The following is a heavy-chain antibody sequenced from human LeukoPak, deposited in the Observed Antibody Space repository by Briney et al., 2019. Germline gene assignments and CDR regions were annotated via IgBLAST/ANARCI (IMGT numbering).Heavy chain of an antibody. CDR1: GFTFSNAW. D-gene: IGHD1-7*01. CDR3: AKVWRGNYYDY. V-gene: IGHV3-30*18. J-gene: IGHJ4*02. Sequence: PGGSLRLSCAASGFTFSNAWMSWVRQAPGKGLEWVAVISYDGSNKYYADSVKGRFTISRDNSKNTLYLQMNSLRSEDTALYYCAKVWRGNYYDYWGQGTLVTVSS. CDR2: ISYDGSNK.